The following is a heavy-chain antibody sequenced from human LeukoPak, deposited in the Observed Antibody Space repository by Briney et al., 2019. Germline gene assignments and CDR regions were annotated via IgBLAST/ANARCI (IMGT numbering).Heavy chain of an antibody. J-gene: IGHJ4*02. Sequence: PGGSLRLSCAASGFTFSSYGMHWVRQAPGKGLEWVAFIRYDGSNRYYADSVKGRFTISRDNSKNTLYLQMNSLRAEDTAVYYCAKAVGTASHFDYWGQGTLVTVSS. CDR3: AKAVGTASHFDY. D-gene: IGHD1-1*01. CDR2: IRYDGSNR. V-gene: IGHV3-30*02. CDR1: GFTFSSYG.